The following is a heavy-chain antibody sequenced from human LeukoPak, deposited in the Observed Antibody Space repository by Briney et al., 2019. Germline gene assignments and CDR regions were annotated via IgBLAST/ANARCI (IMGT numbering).Heavy chain of an antibody. J-gene: IGHJ4*02. CDR3: AKRSCSGGRCYFDY. CDR1: GFTFSNYA. CDR2: INWNSGST. Sequence: GGSLRLSCAASGFTFSNYAMYWVRQVPGKGLECVSGINWNSGSTVYADSVKGRFTISRDNSKNALYLQMNSLGAEDTAFYYCAKRSCSGGRCYFDYWGQGTLVTVSS. D-gene: IGHD2-15*01. V-gene: IGHV3-9*01.